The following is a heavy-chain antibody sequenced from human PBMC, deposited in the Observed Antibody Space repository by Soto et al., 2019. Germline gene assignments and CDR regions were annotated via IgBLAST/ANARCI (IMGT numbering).Heavy chain of an antibody. V-gene: IGHV1-8*01. CDR3: ARGDRIVGATAY. CDR1: RYTFTSCD. CDR2: MNPNSGNT. D-gene: IGHD1-26*01. Sequence: QVQLVQCGAEVKKPGASVKVSCRASRYTFTSCDINWVRQASGQGLEWMGWMNPNSGNTGYAQEFQGRVTMTRNTSISTAYMELSSLRSEDTAVYYCARGDRIVGATAYWGQGTLVTVSS. J-gene: IGHJ4*02.